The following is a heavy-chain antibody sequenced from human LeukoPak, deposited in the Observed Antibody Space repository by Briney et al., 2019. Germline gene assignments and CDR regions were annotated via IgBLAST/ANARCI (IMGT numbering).Heavy chain of an antibody. V-gene: IGHV3-30*18. Sequence: PGRSLRLSCAASGFTFSSYGMHWVRQAPGKGLEWVAVISYDGSNKYYADSVKGRFTISRDNSKNTLYLQMNSLRAEDTAVYYCAKLAAYDVDYWGQGTLVTVSS. CDR2: ISYDGSNK. CDR1: GFTFSSYG. J-gene: IGHJ4*02. D-gene: IGHD5-12*01. CDR3: AKLAAYDVDY.